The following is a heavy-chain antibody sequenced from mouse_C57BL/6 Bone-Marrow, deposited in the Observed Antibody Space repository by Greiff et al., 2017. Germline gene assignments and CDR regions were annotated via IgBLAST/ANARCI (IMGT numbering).Heavy chain of an antibody. V-gene: IGHV14-4*01. J-gene: IGHJ2*01. CDR1: GFNFKDDY. CDR2: IDPESGGT. CDR3: TLISLVPLSYFDY. Sequence: VQLQQSGAELVRPGASVKLSCTASGFNFKDDYMHWVKQRPEQGLEWIGWIDPESGGTKYASKFQGKATITADTSSTTAYLQLSSLTSEDAADYYCTLISLVPLSYFDYWGQGTTLTVSS. D-gene: IGHD6-2*01.